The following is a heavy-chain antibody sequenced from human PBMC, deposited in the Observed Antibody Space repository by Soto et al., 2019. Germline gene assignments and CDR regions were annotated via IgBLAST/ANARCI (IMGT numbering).Heavy chain of an antibody. CDR2: IYPGDSDT. CDR1: RYSFTSYC. Sequence: PGDSLSISCKVPRYSFTSYCIVSVRQMPGKGLEWMGIIYPGDSDTRYSPSFQGQVTISADKSISTAYLQWSSLKASDTAVYYCARHRQQLVYYYGMDVWGQGTTVTVSS. J-gene: IGHJ6*02. CDR3: ARHRQQLVYYYGMDV. V-gene: IGHV5-51*01. D-gene: IGHD6-13*01.